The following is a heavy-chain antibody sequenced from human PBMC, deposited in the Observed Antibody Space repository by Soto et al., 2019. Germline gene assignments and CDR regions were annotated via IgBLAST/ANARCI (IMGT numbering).Heavy chain of an antibody. V-gene: IGHV1-8*01. D-gene: IGHD6-19*01. CDR3: AREGLYGSSQDNTFDI. CDR2: MNPNSGNT. J-gene: IGHJ3*02. CDR1: GYTFNRHD. Sequence: QVQLVQSGAEVKKSGASVRISCKASGYTFNRHDINWVRQATGQGPEWIGWMNPNSGNTGYAQKFQGRVTMTRDPSITTAYMDLSSLTSEDTAIYYCAREGLYGSSQDNTFDIWGQGTMVTVSS.